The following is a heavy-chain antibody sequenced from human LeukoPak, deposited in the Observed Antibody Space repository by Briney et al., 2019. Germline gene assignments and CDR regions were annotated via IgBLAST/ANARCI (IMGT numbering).Heavy chain of an antibody. Sequence: GGSLRLSCAVSGFTFSSYAMSWVRRAPGEGLEWVSVISASGAATYYADSVKGRFTISRDNSKNTLYLQMNSLRAEDTAVYYCAKEVGLGPPPRDFFDYWGQGTLVTVSS. D-gene: IGHD2-15*01. J-gene: IGHJ4*02. CDR1: GFTFSSYA. CDR2: ISASGAAT. V-gene: IGHV3-23*01. CDR3: AKEVGLGPPPRDFFDY.